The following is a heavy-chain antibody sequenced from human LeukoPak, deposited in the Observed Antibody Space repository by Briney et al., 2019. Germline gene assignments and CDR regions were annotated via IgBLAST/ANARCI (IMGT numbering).Heavy chain of an antibody. J-gene: IGHJ6*03. CDR3: ARDADESVWFGDMDV. D-gene: IGHD3-10*01. Sequence: GGSLRLSCAASGFTFSSYSMNWVRQAPGKGLEWVSYISSSSSTIYYADSVKGRFTISRDNAKNSLYLQMNSLRAEDTAVYYCARDADESVWFGDMDVWGKGTTVTVSS. CDR1: GFTFSSYS. CDR2: ISSSSSTI. V-gene: IGHV3-48*01.